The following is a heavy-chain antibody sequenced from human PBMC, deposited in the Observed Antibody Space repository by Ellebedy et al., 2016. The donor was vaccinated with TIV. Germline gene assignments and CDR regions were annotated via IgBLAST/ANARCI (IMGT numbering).Heavy chain of an antibody. J-gene: IGHJ4*02. CDR1: GFTFSSYW. Sequence: GGSLRLSXAASGFTFSSYWMSWVRQAPGKGLEWVGRIKSKTDGGTTDYAAPVKGRFTISRDDSKNTLYLQMNSLKTEDTAVYYCTTDPGDYTDYWGQGTLVTVSS. V-gene: IGHV3-15*01. CDR3: TTDPGDYTDY. CDR2: IKSKTDGGTT.